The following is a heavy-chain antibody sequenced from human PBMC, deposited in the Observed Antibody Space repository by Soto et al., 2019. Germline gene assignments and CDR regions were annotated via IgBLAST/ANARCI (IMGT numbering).Heavy chain of an antibody. V-gene: IGHV3-21*06. CDR3: ETLTYWSSASCPNSYYVMDV. Sequence: PGGSLRLSCAASGFTFTTYSLTWVRQAPGKGLEWVASIGSSSNYIYYADSVKGRFTISRDNAKNSLFLQMNSLRADDTAVYYCETLTYWSSASCPNSYYVMDVWGQGTTGTYSS. J-gene: IGHJ6*02. CDR1: GFTFTTYS. D-gene: IGHD2-2*01. CDR2: IGSSSNYI.